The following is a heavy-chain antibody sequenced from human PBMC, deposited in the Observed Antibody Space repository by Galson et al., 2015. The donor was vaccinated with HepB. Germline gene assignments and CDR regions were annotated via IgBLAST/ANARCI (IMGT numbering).Heavy chain of an antibody. V-gene: IGHV3-9*01. CDR3: ARQQWLVTLGYYYGVDV. CDR1: GFTFDDYA. CDR2: ISWNSGSI. Sequence: SLRLSCAASGFTFDDYAMHWVRHAPGKGLEWVSGISWNSGSIGYADSVKGRFTISRDNAKNSLYLQMNSLRAEDTALYYCARQQWLVTLGYYYGVDVWGQGTTVTVSS. D-gene: IGHD6-19*01. J-gene: IGHJ6*02.